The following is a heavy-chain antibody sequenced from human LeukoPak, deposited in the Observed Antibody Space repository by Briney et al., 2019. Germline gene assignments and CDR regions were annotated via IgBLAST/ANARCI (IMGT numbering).Heavy chain of an antibody. J-gene: IGHJ3*02. Sequence: GGSLRLSCAASGFTFSSYLMSWVRQAPGKGLEWVANINQDGSEKYYVDSVKGRFTISRDNAKNSMYLQMNSLRAEDTAVYYCARGRAFTKGVSVTALDIWAEGQGSPSLQ. CDR2: INQDGSEK. CDR3: ARGRAFTKGVSVTALDI. D-gene: IGHD2-8*01. CDR1: GFTFSSYL. V-gene: IGHV3-7*01.